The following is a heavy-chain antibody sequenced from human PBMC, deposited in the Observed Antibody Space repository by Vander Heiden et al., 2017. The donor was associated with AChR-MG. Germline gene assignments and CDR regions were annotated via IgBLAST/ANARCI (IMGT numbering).Heavy chain of an antibody. J-gene: IGHJ4*02. CDR3: ARTGMRGATELVYWDY. Sequence: QVQLVESGGGVVQPGRSLTLSCAASGFTFSSYGMHWVRQAPGKGLEWVAVIWYDGSNKYYADSVKGRFTISRDNSKNTLYLQMNSLRAEDTAVYYCARTGMRGATELVYWDYWGQGTLVTVSS. CDR2: IWYDGSNK. V-gene: IGHV3-33*01. D-gene: IGHD1-26*01. CDR1: GFTFSSYG.